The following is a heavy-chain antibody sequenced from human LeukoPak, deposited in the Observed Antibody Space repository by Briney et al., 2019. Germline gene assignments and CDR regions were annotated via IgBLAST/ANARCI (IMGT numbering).Heavy chain of an antibody. Sequence: SETLSLTCTVSGGSISSYYWSWIRQPAGKGLEWIGRVYTSGNTNYNPSLKSRVTMSVDTSKNQFSLKVTSVTAADTAVYYCARTLTAGNWFDPWGQGTLVTVSS. CDR2: VYTSGNT. D-gene: IGHD3-9*01. J-gene: IGHJ5*02. CDR1: GGSISSYY. V-gene: IGHV4-4*07. CDR3: ARTLTAGNWFDP.